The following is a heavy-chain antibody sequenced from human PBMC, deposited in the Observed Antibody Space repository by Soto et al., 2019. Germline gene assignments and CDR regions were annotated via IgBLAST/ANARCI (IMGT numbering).Heavy chain of an antibody. CDR2: IYYSGST. D-gene: IGHD3-22*01. J-gene: IGHJ4*02. Sequence: ETLSLTCTVSGGSISSYYWSWIRQPPGKGLEWIGYIYYSGSTNYNPSLKSRVTISVDTSKNQFSLKLSSVTAADTAVYYCASSRITMIVVPPGGFDYWGQGTLVTVSS. CDR3: ASSRITMIVVPPGGFDY. CDR1: GGSISSYY. V-gene: IGHV4-59*08.